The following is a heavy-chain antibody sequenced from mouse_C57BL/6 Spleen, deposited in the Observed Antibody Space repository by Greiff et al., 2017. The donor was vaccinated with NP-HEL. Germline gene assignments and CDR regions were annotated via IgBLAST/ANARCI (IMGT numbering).Heavy chain of an antibody. Sequence: EVKLMESGGGLVQPGGSLSLSCAASGFTFTDYYMSWVRQPPGKALEWLGFIRNKANGYTTEYSASVKGRFTISRDNSQSILYLQMNALRAEDSATYYCARSPYGSSFLYAMDYWGQGTSVTVSS. CDR3: ARSPYGSSFLYAMDY. CDR2: IRNKANGYTT. J-gene: IGHJ4*01. CDR1: GFTFTDYY. V-gene: IGHV7-3*01. D-gene: IGHD1-1*01.